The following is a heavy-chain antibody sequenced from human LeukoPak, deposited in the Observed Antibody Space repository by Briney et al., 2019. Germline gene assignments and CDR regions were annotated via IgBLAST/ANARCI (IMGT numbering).Heavy chain of an antibody. Sequence: SETLSLTCTVSSGSINSYYWNWIRQPPGKGLEWIGYVYYSENIYYGPSLKSRVTISVDASKKQFSLRLISLTAADTAVYYCAAGITGRTIDYWGQGTLITVSS. CDR2: VYYSENI. D-gene: IGHD1-20*01. V-gene: IGHV4-59*01. CDR1: SGSINSYY. CDR3: AAGITGRTIDY. J-gene: IGHJ4*02.